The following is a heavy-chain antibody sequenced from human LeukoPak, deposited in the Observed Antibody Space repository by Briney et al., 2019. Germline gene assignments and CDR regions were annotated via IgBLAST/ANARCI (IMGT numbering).Heavy chain of an antibody. CDR3: ATVASYSSSTTFDP. D-gene: IGHD6-6*01. CDR1: GYTLTELS. J-gene: IGHJ5*02. Sequence: ASVKVSCKVSGYTLTELSMHWVRQVPGKGLEWMGGFDPEDGETIYAQKFQGRVTMTEDTSTDTAYMELSSLRSEDTAVYYCATVASYSSSTTFDPWGQGTLVTVSS. V-gene: IGHV1-24*01. CDR2: FDPEDGET.